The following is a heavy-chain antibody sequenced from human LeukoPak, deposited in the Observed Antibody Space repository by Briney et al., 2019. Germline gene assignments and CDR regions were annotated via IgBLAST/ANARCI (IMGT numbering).Heavy chain of an antibody. CDR3: AKKKTDYSYPSSFDY. Sequence: PGGALRLSCTASGFTFSTYGMHWVRQAPGKGLEGVTLISYDGSTKYYSDSVKGRFTLPIDNSKNTLYIQMNSLRAEDTAVYYCAKKKTDYSYPSSFDYWGQGTLVTVSS. J-gene: IGHJ4*02. CDR1: GFTFSTYG. CDR2: ISYDGSTK. D-gene: IGHD4-11*01. V-gene: IGHV3-30*18.